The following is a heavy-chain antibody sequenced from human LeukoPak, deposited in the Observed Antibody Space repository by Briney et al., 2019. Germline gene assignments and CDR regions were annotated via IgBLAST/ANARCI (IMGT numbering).Heavy chain of an antibody. CDR1: GFTFSTYA. CDR3: VRDRVGPDY. V-gene: IGHV3-33*01. CDR2: IWYDGSRE. Sequence: GGSLRLSCAASGFTFSTYAMHWVRQAPGKGLEWVAVIWYDGSREFFADSVKGRFTISRDNAKNILYLQMNSLRAEDTAVYYCVRDRVGPDYWGQGTLVTVSS. D-gene: IGHD1-26*01. J-gene: IGHJ4*02.